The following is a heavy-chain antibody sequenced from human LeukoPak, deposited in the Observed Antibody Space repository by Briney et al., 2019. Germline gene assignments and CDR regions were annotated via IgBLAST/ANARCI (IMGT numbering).Heavy chain of an antibody. J-gene: IGHJ3*02. V-gene: IGHV4-59*08. CDR1: GGSISSYY. CDR3: ARHPWYYDSSGYLYNAFDI. D-gene: IGHD3-22*01. CDR2: IYYSGST. Sequence: SETLSLTCTVSGGSISSYYWSWIRQPPGKGLEWIGYIYYSGSTNYNPSLKSRVTISVDTSKNQFSLKLSSVTAADTAVYHCARHPWYYDSSGYLYNAFDIWGQGTMVTVSS.